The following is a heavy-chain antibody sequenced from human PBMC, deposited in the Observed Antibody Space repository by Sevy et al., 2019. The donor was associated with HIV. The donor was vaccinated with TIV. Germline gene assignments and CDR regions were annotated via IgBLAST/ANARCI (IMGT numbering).Heavy chain of an antibody. D-gene: IGHD6-13*01. V-gene: IGHV3-30-3*01. Sequence: GGSLRLSCAASGFTFNTYAMHWVRQAPGKGLEWVAVISYDGGSKYYADSVKGRFTISRDNSKNTLYRQMISLRPEDSAIYYCARGRAIAAAGTLDYWGQGTLVTVSS. CDR1: GFTFNTYA. CDR3: ARGRAIAAAGTLDY. J-gene: IGHJ4*02. CDR2: ISYDGGSK.